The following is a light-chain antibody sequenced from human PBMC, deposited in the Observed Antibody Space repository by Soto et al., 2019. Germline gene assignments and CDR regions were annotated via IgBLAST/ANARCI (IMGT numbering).Light chain of an antibody. CDR2: GAS. CDR1: QSVSTN. V-gene: IGKV3-15*01. CDR3: QQYNNWPVWT. J-gene: IGKJ1*01. Sequence: DIVMTQSPVTLPVSAGERVTLSCRASQSVSTNLAWYQQKPGQAPRLLIHGASTRATGIPARFSGRGSGTEFTLTISSLQSEDFAVYYCQQYNNWPVWTFGQGTKVDIK.